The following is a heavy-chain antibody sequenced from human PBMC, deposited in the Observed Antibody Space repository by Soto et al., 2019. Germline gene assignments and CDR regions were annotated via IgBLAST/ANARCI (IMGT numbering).Heavy chain of an antibody. CDR3: ARSQWLVEPGPYYFDY. V-gene: IGHV1-18*01. Sequence: ASVKVSCKASGYTFTSYGISWVRQAPGQGLEWMGWISAYNGNTNYAQKLQGRVTMTTDTSTSTAYTELRSLRSDDTAVYYCARSQWLVEPGPYYFDYWGQGTLVTVSS. CDR2: ISAYNGNT. J-gene: IGHJ4*02. CDR1: GYTFTSYG. D-gene: IGHD6-19*01.